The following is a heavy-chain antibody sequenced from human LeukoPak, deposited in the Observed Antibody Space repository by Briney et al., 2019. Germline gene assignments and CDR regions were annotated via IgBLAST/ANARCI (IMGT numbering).Heavy chain of an antibody. J-gene: IGHJ4*02. D-gene: IGHD6-13*01. CDR1: GFTFSSYA. CDR2: ISGSGGST. V-gene: IGHV3-23*01. Sequence: GGSLRLSCAASGFTFSSYATSWVRQAPGKGLEWVSAISGSGGSTYYADSVKGRFTISRDNSKNTLYLQMNSLRAEDTAVYYCAKDPSIAGAGRFPHFDYWGQGTLVTVSS. CDR3: AKDPSIAGAGRFPHFDY.